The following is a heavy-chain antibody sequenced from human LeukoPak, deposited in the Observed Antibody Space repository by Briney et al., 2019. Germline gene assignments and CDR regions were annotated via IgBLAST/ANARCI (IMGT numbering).Heavy chain of an antibody. V-gene: IGHV3-30*02. CDR3: ARRAGGYSHPHDY. J-gene: IGHJ4*02. CDR2: IRYDGTNK. Sequence: GGSLRLSCAASGFTFSKYGMHWVRQAPGKGLEWVAFIRYDGTNKYYADSGKGRFTISRDNAKNSLYLQMNSLRAEDTAVYYCARRAGGYSHPHDYWGQGTLVTVSS. D-gene: IGHD4-23*01. CDR1: GFTFSKYG.